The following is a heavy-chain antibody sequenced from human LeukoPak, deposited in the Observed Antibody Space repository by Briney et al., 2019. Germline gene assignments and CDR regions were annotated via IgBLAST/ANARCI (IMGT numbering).Heavy chain of an antibody. V-gene: IGHV4-34*01. CDR1: GGSFSGYY. CDR2: INHSGST. Sequence: SETLSLTCAVYGGSFSGYYWSWIRQPPGKGLEWIGEINHSGSTNYNPSLKSRVTISVDTSKNQFSLKLSSVTAADTAVYYCARGFRAYYYGSGSYNRWFDPWGQGTLVTVSS. D-gene: IGHD3-10*01. J-gene: IGHJ5*02. CDR3: ARGFRAYYYGSGSYNRWFDP.